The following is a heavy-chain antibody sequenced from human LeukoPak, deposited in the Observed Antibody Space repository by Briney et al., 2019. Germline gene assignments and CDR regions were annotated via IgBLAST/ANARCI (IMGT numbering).Heavy chain of an antibody. CDR3: ARDYKYAFDN. CDR2: IGVDSGNT. V-gene: IGHV3-48*01. Sequence: PGGSLRLSCAASGFTSSDYSMNWVRQAPRKGLEWMSYIGVDSGNTNYADSVKGRFTISGDKAKNSLYLQMYSLRVEDTALYYCARDYKYAFDNWGQGTLVTVSS. D-gene: IGHD5-24*01. CDR1: GFTSSDYS. J-gene: IGHJ4*02.